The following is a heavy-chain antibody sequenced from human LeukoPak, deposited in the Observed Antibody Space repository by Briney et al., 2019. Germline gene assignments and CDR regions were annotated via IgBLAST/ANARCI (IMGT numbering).Heavy chain of an antibody. CDR3: ARARSGYQDWYFDL. CDR2: IYYSGST. CDR1: GGSISGGDYY. Sequence: SQTLSLTCTVSGGSISGGDYYWRWIRQPPGKGLEWIGYIYYSGSTYYNPSLKSRLTISVDTSKNQFSLKLTSVTAADTAVYYCARARSGYQDWYFDLWGRGTLVTVSS. V-gene: IGHV4-30-4*01. D-gene: IGHD5-12*01. J-gene: IGHJ2*01.